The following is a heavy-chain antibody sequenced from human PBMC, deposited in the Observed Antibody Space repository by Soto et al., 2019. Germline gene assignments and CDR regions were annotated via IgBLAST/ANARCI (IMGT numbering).Heavy chain of an antibody. D-gene: IGHD3-10*01. CDR2: ISSSSSTI. J-gene: IGHJ5*02. CDR1: GFTFSSYS. V-gene: IGHV3-48*01. Sequence: GGSLRLSCAASGFTFSSYSMNWVRQAPGKGLEWVSYISSSSSTIYYADSVKGRFTISRDNAKNSLYLQMNSLRAEDTAVYYCARDALLWFGELLRFNWFDPWGQGTLVTVSS. CDR3: ARDALLWFGELLRFNWFDP.